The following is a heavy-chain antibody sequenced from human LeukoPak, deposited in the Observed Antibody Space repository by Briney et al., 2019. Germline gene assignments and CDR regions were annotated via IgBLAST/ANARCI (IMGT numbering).Heavy chain of an antibody. D-gene: IGHD4-17*01. J-gene: IGHJ2*01. V-gene: IGHV1-2*02. CDR3: ARGYTATGNWYFDL. CDR1: GYPFTGYY. CDR2: INPNSGFT. Sequence: ASVKVSCKASGYPFTGYYLHWVRQAPGQGLEWMGWINPNSGFTNYAQKFQGRVTMTTDTSTRTAYMELRSLRSDDTALYYCARGYTATGNWYFDLWGRGTLVSVSS.